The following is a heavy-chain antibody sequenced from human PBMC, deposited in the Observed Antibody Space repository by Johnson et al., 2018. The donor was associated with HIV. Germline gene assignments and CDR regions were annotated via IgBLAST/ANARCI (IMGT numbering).Heavy chain of an antibody. CDR3: ARDNIVLMVGGAFDI. J-gene: IGHJ3*02. CDR1: GFTFDDYG. V-gene: IGHV3-20*04. Sequence: VQLVESGGGVVRPGGSLRLSCAASGFTFDDYGMSWVRQAPGKGLEWVSGINWHGGSTGYADSVKGRFPISRDNSKNTLYLQMNSLRAEDTAVYYCARDNIVLMVGGAFDIWGQGTMVTVSS. D-gene: IGHD2-8*01. CDR2: INWHGGST.